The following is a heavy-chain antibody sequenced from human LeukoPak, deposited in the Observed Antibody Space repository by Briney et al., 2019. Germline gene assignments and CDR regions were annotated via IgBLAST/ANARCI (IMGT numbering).Heavy chain of an antibody. J-gene: IGHJ6*03. CDR1: GGSISSGSYC. D-gene: IGHD2/OR15-2a*01. CDR3: AREGPGLLFYYYYMDV. V-gene: IGHV4-61*09. Sequence: SEILSLTCTVSGGSISSGSYCWSWIRQPAGKGLEWIGHIYTSGTTNYNPSLKSRVTMSIDTSKNQFSLKLRSVTAADTAVYYCAREGPGLLFYYYYMDVWGKGTTVTISS. CDR2: IYTSGTT.